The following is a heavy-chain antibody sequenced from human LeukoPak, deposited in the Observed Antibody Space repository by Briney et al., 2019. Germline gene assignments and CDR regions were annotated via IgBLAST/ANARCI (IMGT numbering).Heavy chain of an antibody. V-gene: IGHV3-23*01. D-gene: IGHD3-10*01. J-gene: IGHJ4*02. CDR3: AKDPNWDRGY. CDR1: GFTFSSYT. CDR2: IGTSAGST. Sequence: GESLRLSCATSGFTFSSYTMTWVRQAPGKGLEYVSGIGTSAGSTIYADSVKGWFTISRDNSKNTVYLQMDSLRVEDTAVYYCAKDPNWDRGYWGQGTLVTVSS.